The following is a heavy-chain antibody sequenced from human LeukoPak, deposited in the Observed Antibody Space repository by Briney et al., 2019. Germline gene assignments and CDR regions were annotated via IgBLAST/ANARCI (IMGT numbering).Heavy chain of an antibody. CDR2: INPSGGST. V-gene: IGHV1-46*01. CDR1: GYTFTSYY. Sequence: GASVKVSCKASGYTFTSYYMHWVRQAPGQGLEWMGMINPSGGSTSYAQKFQGRVTMTRDMSTSTVYMELSSLRSEDTAVYYCARDAFLYSSGWYRSAFDIWGQGTMVTVSS. CDR3: ARDAFLYSSGWYRSAFDI. D-gene: IGHD6-19*01. J-gene: IGHJ3*02.